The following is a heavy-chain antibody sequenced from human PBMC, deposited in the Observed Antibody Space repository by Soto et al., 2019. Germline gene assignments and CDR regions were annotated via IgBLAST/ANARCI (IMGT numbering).Heavy chain of an antibody. CDR1: GFTFRWFG. CDR3: AKGEVRGIIPSYFDY. Sequence: GGSLRLSCAYSGFTFRWFGMNCVRQAPGKGLEWVARISNDGSNEYYVDSVKGRFTISRDNSKNTLYLQMDSLRAGDTAVYYCAKGEVRGIIPSYFDYWGRGTLVTVSS. D-gene: IGHD3-10*01. J-gene: IGHJ4*02. V-gene: IGHV3-30*18. CDR2: ISNDGSNE.